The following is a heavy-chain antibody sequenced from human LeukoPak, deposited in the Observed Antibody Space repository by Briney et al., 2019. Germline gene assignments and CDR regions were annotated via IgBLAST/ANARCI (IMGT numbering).Heavy chain of an antibody. Sequence: SQTHSLPCGLSVDSVSRLSALCEWIRQSPSRGLEWMGRTYCRSNWYNDSAESVRSRITIIPDPSMNQFSLQLYSVTLEDTAMHCCYRSTESFDYWGQGTLVTVSS. J-gene: IGHJ4*02. CDR3: YRSTESFDY. D-gene: IGHD1-1*01. CDR1: VDSVSRLSAL. V-gene: IGHV6-1*01. CDR2: TYCRSNWYN.